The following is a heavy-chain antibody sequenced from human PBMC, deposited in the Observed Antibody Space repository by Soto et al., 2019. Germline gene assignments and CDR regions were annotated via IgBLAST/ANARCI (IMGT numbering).Heavy chain of an antibody. V-gene: IGHV4-39*01. CDR3: AKRYHTTTSCFDY. D-gene: IGHD2-2*01. CDR2: IYYSGST. CDR1: GGSISSSSYY. J-gene: IGHJ4*02. Sequence: SETLSLTCTVSGGSISSSSYYWGWIRQPPGKGLEWIGSIYYSGSTYYNPSLKSRVTISVDTSKNQFSLKLSSVTAADTAVYFCAKRYHTTTSCFDYWGQGTLVTVSS.